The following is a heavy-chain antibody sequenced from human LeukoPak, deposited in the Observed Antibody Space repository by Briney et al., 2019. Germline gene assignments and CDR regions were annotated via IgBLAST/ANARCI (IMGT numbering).Heavy chain of an antibody. J-gene: IGHJ6*02. CDR1: GYTFTSYG. CDR3: ARDRVTNIVVVPAAIAYYYGMDV. V-gene: IGHV1-18*01. D-gene: IGHD2-2*01. CDR2: ISAYNGNT. Sequence: ASVKVSCKASGYTFTSYGISWVRQAPGQGLEWMGWISAYNGNTNYAQKLQGRVTMTTDTSTSTAYMGLRSLRSDDTAVYYCARDRVTNIVVVPAAIAYYYGMDVWGQGTTVTVSS.